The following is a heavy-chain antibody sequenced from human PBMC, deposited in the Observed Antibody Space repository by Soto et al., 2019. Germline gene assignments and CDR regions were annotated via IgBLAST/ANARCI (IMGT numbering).Heavy chain of an antibody. CDR1: GGSFSSGAYY. D-gene: IGHD6-13*01. CDR2: ISYRGTP. J-gene: IGHJ5*02. Sequence: QVQLQESGPGLVKPSQNLSLTCTVSGGSFSSGAYYWSWVRRHPGLGLEWIGYISYRGTPSYNPSLNSRLTISVDASKNQFSLRLSSVTAADTAVYYCARVSATGTRWFDPWGQGTMVTVSS. CDR3: ARVSATGTRWFDP. V-gene: IGHV4-31*03.